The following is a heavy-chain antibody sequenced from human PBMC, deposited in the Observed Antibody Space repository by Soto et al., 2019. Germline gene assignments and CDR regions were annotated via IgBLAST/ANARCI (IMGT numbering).Heavy chain of an antibody. D-gene: IGHD6-6*01. J-gene: IGHJ4*02. V-gene: IGHV1-69*01. CDR1: GGTFSSYS. Sequence: QVQLVQSGAEVKKPGSSVKVSCKDSGGTFSSYSISWVRQAPGEGIEWMGGIIPICGTANYAQKFQGRVTITADESTSTAYMELGSLRSEDTAVYYCAIEYSSSPPYYPIGYWGQGTLVTVSS. CDR3: AIEYSSSPPYYPIGY. CDR2: IIPICGTA.